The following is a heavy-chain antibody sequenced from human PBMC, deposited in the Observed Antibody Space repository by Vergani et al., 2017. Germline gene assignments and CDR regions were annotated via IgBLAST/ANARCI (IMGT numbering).Heavy chain of an antibody. Sequence: EVQLVESGGGLVQPGRSLRLSCAASGFTFDDYAMHWVRQAPGKGLEWVSGISWNSGSIGYADSVKGRFTISRDNAKNSLYLQMNSLRAEDTAVYYCARYLFYYDSSGYYSGFFDYWGQGTLVTVSS. CDR3: ARYLFYYDSSGYYSGFFDY. D-gene: IGHD3-22*01. J-gene: IGHJ4*02. CDR2: ISWNSGSI. V-gene: IGHV3-9*01. CDR1: GFTFDDYA.